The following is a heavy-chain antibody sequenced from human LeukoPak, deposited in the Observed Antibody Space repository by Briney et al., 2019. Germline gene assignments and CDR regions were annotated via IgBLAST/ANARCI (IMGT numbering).Heavy chain of an antibody. CDR3: AKAQYYYDSSGLAGAFDI. Sequence: GGSLRLSCAASGFTFNDYAMSWVRQAPGKGLEWVSTLSGSGGSTYYANSVKGRFTISRDSSKNTLYLQMNSLRAEDTAVYYCAKAQYYYDSSGLAGAFDIWGQGTMVTVSS. CDR2: LSGSGGST. D-gene: IGHD3-22*01. CDR1: GFTFNDYA. V-gene: IGHV3-23*01. J-gene: IGHJ3*02.